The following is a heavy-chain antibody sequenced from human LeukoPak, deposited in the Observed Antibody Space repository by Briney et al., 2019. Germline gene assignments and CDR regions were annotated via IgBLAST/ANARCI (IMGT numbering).Heavy chain of an antibody. CDR2: INPNSGGT. V-gene: IGHV1-2*06. D-gene: IGHD4-11*01. Sequence: GASVKVSCKASGYTFTGYYMHWVRQAPGQGLEWMGRINPNSGGTNYAQKFQGRVTMTRDTSISTAYMELSRLRSDDTAVYYCARGPTTRGYYYYYGMDVWGQGTTVTVSS. CDR3: ARGPTTRGYYYYYGMDV. J-gene: IGHJ6*02. CDR1: GYTFTGYY.